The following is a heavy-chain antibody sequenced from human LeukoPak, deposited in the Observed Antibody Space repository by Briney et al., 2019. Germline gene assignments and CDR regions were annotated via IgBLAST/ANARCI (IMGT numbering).Heavy chain of an antibody. CDR1: GFTFSSYG. CDR2: IYSGGST. J-gene: IGHJ4*02. D-gene: IGHD1-26*01. CDR3: ASSGRDFDY. V-gene: IGHV3-66*01. Sequence: GGSLRLSCAASGFTFSSYGMSWVRQAPGKGLEWVSVIYSGGSTYYADSVKGRFTISRDNSKNTLYLQMNSLRAEDTAVYYCASSGRDFDYWGQGTLVTVSS.